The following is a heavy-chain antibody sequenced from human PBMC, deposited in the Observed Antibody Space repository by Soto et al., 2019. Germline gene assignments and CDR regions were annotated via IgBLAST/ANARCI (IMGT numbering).Heavy chain of an antibody. CDR3: ARESSGGYGFDY. J-gene: IGHJ4*02. CDR1: GFSLSTSGVG. CDR2: IYWDDDK. V-gene: IGHV2-5*02. Sequence: QITLKESGPTLVKPTQTLTLTCTFSGFSLSTSGVGVGWIRQPPGKALEWLALIYWDDDKRYSPSLKSRLAIMKDSAKNQVVLKMNNMDPVDTATYFCARESSGGYGFDYWGQGTLVTVSS. D-gene: IGHD6-19*01.